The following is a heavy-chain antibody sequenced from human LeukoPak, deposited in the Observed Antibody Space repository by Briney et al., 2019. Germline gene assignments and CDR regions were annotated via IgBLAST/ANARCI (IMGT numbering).Heavy chain of an antibody. J-gene: IGHJ4*02. V-gene: IGHV3-7*04. CDR1: GFTFSTYW. CDR2: IHQDGNEK. D-gene: IGHD2-15*01. Sequence: PGGSLRLSCAASGFTFSTYWMSWVRQAPGTGLEWVANIHQDGNEKYYVDSVKGRSTSTRDNAKNSLYLQMNSLIAEDTAVYCCARGDKFSGDYWGQGTLVTVSS. CDR3: ARGDKFSGDY.